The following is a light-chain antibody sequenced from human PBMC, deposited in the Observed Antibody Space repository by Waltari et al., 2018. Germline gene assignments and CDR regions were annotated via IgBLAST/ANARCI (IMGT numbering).Light chain of an antibody. J-gene: IGKJ5*01. V-gene: IGKV1-9*01. Sequence: DIQLTQSPSFLSASVGDRVTITCRASQGSNIYLAWYQQKPGKAPKLLIYVTSTLLSGVPSRFSGSGSGTGFALTISSLQPEDFATYYCQQHQYFLFTSGHGTRLDIK. CDR1: QGSNIY. CDR3: QQHQYFLFT. CDR2: VTS.